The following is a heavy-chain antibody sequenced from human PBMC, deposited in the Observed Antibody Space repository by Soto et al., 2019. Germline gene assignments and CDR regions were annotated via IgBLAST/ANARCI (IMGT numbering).Heavy chain of an antibody. CDR3: ARELNTDPTAYYSFAY. J-gene: IGHJ4*02. CDR1: GYTFTAYG. D-gene: IGHD3-9*01. Sequence: QVQLVQSGPEVTMPGASVKVSCKTSGYTFTAYGLAWLRQAPGQRPEWLGWVGTVNANTNYAEKFQGRVTMTSDRSTTTTYMELRSLRSDDTAVCYCARELNTDPTAYYSFAYWGQGTLVTVSS. CDR2: VGTVNANT. V-gene: IGHV1-18*01.